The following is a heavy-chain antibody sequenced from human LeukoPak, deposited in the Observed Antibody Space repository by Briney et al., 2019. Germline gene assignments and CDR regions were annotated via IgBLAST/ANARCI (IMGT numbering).Heavy chain of an antibody. CDR1: GGSISSYY. Sequence: SETLSLTCTVSGGSISSYYWSWIRQPPGKGLEWIGYIYYSGSTNYNPSLKSRVTISVDTSRNQFSLKLSSVTAADTAVYYCARERALRIAARFKDGMDVWGQGTTVTVSS. V-gene: IGHV4-59*12. D-gene: IGHD6-6*01. CDR2: IYYSGST. J-gene: IGHJ6*02. CDR3: ARERALRIAARFKDGMDV.